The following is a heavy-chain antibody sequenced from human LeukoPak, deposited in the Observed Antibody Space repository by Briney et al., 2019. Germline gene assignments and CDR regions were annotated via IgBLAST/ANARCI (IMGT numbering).Heavy chain of an antibody. D-gene: IGHD6-19*01. CDR3: AKAGIAVPATPEY. Sequence: GGSLRLSCAASGYTFSSYAMNWVRQAPGKGLEWVSVISSSGGTTYYSDSVKGRFIISRDNSKNTLYLQMNSLRAEDTAVYYCAKAGIAVPATPEYCGQGTQVTVSS. CDR1: GYTFSSYA. V-gene: IGHV3-23*01. J-gene: IGHJ4*02. CDR2: ISSSGGTT.